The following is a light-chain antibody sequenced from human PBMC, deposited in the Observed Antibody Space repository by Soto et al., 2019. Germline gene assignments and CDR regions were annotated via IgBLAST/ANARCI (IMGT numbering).Light chain of an antibody. J-gene: IGKJ4*01. Sequence: EIVMTQSPSTLSVSPGERATLSCRASLSVSSNLAWYQQTPGQAPRLLIYGASTRDTGIPARFSGSGSGTEFTLTISSLQSEDFAVYYCQQYNNWPVTFGGGTKVEIK. CDR3: QQYNNWPVT. CDR1: LSVSSN. CDR2: GAS. V-gene: IGKV3-15*01.